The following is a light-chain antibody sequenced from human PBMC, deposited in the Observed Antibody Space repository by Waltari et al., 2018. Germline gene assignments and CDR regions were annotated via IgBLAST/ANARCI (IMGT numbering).Light chain of an antibody. J-gene: IGLJ2*01. V-gene: IGLV3-19*01. CDR2: DRN. CDR1: SLRSYY. Sequence: SSELTQDPTVSVAMGQTVRITCQGNSLRSYYASWYQPRPGQAPVLVLFDRNDRPSGVPDRFSGSTSDNTAVLTITGAQAEDEASYYCHSRDASGVGGSFGGGTKLIVL. CDR3: HSRDASGVGGS.